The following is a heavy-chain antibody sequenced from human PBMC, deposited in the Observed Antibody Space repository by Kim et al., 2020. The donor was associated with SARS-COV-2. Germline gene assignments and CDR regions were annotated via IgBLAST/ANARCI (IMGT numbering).Heavy chain of an antibody. CDR2: IIPIFGTA. D-gene: IGHD3-22*01. Sequence: SVKVSCKASGGTFSSYAISWVRQAPGQGLEWMGGIIPIFGTANYAQKFQGRVTITADESTSTAYMELSSLRSEDTAVYYCASEMAYYYDGSGYLFDYWGQGTLVTVSS. J-gene: IGHJ4*02. V-gene: IGHV1-69*13. CDR1: GGTFSSYA. CDR3: ASEMAYYYDGSGYLFDY.